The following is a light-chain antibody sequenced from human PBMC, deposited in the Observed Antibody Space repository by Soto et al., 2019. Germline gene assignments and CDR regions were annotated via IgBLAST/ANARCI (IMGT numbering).Light chain of an antibody. Sequence: ESVLTQSPGTLSLSPGERATLFCRASQSIATSQLAWYQQKPGQAPRLLIGASTRATGIPDRFSDSGSGTDFTLTISRLEPEDFAVYYCQQFAASPRTFGQGTTVEIK. CDR3: QQFAASPRT. V-gene: IGKV3-20*01. CDR1: QSIATSQ. CDR2: GAS. J-gene: IGKJ1*01.